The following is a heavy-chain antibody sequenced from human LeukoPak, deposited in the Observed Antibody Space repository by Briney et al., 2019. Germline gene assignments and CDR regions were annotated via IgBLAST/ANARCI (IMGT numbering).Heavy chain of an antibody. Sequence: PSETLSLTCTVSGGSISSYYWSWIRQPPGKGLEWIGYIYYSGSTNYTPSLKSRVTISGDTSKNQFSLKVSSVTATDTAVYYCARGRITIFGVVIPHFDNWGQGTLVTVSS. CDR1: GGSISSYY. J-gene: IGHJ4*02. CDR2: IYYSGST. V-gene: IGHV4-59*01. CDR3: ARGRITIFGVVIPHFDN. D-gene: IGHD3-3*01.